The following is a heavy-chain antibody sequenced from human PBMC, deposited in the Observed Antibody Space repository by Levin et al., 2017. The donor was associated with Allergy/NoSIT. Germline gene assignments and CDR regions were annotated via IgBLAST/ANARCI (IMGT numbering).Heavy chain of an antibody. CDR3: ASTRYAPLQLERRGVYYYYGMDV. CDR2: INHSGST. D-gene: IGHD1-1*01. J-gene: IGHJ6*02. CDR1: GGSFSGYY. Sequence: SETLSLTCAVYGGSFSGYYWSWIRQPPGKGLEWIGEINHSGSTNYNPSLKSRVTISVDTSKNQFSLKLSSVTAADTAVYYCASTRYAPLQLERRGVYYYYGMDVWGQGTTVTVSS. V-gene: IGHV4-34*01.